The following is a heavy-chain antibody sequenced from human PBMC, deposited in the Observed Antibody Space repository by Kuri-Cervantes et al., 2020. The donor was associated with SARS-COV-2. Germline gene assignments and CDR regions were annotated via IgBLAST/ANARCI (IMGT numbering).Heavy chain of an antibody. CDR3: ASGSHYYYGSGSEPT. Sequence: GESLKISCAASGFTFSSYAMSWVRQAPGKGLEWVSAISGSGGSTYYADSVKGRFTISRDNSKNTLYLQMNSLRAGDTAVYYCASGSHYYYGSGSEPTWGQGTLVTVSS. CDR1: GFTFSSYA. D-gene: IGHD3-10*01. V-gene: IGHV3-23*01. J-gene: IGHJ5*02. CDR2: ISGSGGST.